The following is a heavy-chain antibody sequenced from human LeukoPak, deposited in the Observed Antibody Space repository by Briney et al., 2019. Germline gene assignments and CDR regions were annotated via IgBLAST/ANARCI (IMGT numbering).Heavy chain of an antibody. V-gene: IGHV1-46*01. CDR2: IYPSGGGS. CDR3: ARAYSGYSIDF. J-gene: IGHJ4*02. CDR1: GYTFTNFY. Sequence: ASVTVSCKASGYTFTNFYLHWVRQAPGHGLVWMGIIYPSGGGSSYAQKFQGRVTMTRDTSMSTVYMELSSLTSQDTAVDYCARAYSGYSIDFWGQGTLVTVSS. D-gene: IGHD3-22*01.